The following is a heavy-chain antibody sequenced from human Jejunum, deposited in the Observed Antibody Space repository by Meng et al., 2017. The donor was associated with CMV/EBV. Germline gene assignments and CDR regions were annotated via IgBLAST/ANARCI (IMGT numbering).Heavy chain of an antibody. CDR3: AKGGGYDSRGYANWYFNL. CDR2: ISPYNGNT. CDR1: GYSFSNYY. V-gene: IGHV1-18*04. J-gene: IGHJ2*01. D-gene: IGHD3-22*01. Sequence: GQVGVEAETPVVKVKVPCKASGYSFSNYYNTWVRQAPGQGLEWMGGISPYNGNTDHAQNFQGRVTMTTDTSTSTAYMELRSLRSDDTAVYYCAKGGGYDSRGYANWYFNLWGRGTLVTVSS.